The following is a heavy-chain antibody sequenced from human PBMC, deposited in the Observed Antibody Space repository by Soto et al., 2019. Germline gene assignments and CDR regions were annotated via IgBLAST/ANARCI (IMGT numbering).Heavy chain of an antibody. D-gene: IGHD6-6*01. V-gene: IGHV1-18*01. CDR1: GYTFTNYG. Sequence: QVQLVQSGAKVKKPGASVKVSCKASGYTFTNYGINWVRQAPGQGLEWMGWISAYNGNTNYAQKLQGRLTLATDTSTSTTYMELRSLTSDDTAVYFCARDGRQFVPNSDTLDIWGQGTVVTVSS. CDR2: ISAYNGNT. CDR3: ARDGRQFVPNSDTLDI. J-gene: IGHJ3*02.